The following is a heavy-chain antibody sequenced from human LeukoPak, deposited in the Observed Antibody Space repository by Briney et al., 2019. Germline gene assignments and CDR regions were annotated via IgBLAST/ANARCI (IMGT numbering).Heavy chain of an antibody. Sequence: SSVKVSCKASGGTFSNYTIGWVRQAPGQGLEWMGGIIPIFGTTNYAQKFQGRVTLSADEPTSTAYMELTSLRSEDTAVYYCARLIPAGGTGDAFDIWGQGTMITVSS. V-gene: IGHV1-69*01. CDR2: IIPIFGTT. D-gene: IGHD6-13*01. J-gene: IGHJ3*02. CDR3: ARLIPAGGTGDAFDI. CDR1: GGTFSNYT.